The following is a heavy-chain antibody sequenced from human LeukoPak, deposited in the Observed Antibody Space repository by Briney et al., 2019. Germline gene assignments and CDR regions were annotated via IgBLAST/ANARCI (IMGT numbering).Heavy chain of an antibody. CDR2: INPNSGGT. D-gene: IGHD5-18*01. Sequence: GASVKVSCKASGYTFAGYYMHWVRQAPGQGLEWMGWINPNSGGTNYAQKFQGRVTTTRDTSISTAYMELSRLRSDDTAVYYCARAATWIQLWLISDYWGQGTLVTVSS. J-gene: IGHJ4*02. V-gene: IGHV1-2*02. CDR3: ARAATWIQLWLISDY. CDR1: GYTFAGYY.